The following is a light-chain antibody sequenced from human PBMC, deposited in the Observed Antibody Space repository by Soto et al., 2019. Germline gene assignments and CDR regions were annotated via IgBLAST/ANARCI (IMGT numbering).Light chain of an antibody. J-gene: IGLJ3*02. CDR2: TND. CDR1: DSNIGTKY. Sequence: QSVLTQPPSASGAPGQRGTISCSGTDSNIGTKYVSWYQHLPGTAHKLLIYTNDQRPSGVPDRFSGCKSGTSASLAMRGLRSEDEADYFCAALDDSLSGRVFGGGTQVAFL. V-gene: IGLV1-47*01. CDR3: AALDDSLSGRV.